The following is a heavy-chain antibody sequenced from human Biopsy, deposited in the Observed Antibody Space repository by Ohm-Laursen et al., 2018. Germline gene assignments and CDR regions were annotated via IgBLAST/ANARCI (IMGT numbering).Heavy chain of an antibody. Sequence: ASLKISCKGSGYRFTNYWSGWVRQMPGKGLEWMGRISPGDSDNRYSPSFQGQVTISVDKSISTAYVQWNSLKASDTAMYYCAKHGGLGDFWSGYPLAAFDIWGQGTMVTVSS. CDR1: GYRFTNYW. CDR3: AKHGGLGDFWSGYPLAAFDI. V-gene: IGHV5-51*01. CDR2: ISPGDSDN. D-gene: IGHD3-3*01. J-gene: IGHJ3*02.